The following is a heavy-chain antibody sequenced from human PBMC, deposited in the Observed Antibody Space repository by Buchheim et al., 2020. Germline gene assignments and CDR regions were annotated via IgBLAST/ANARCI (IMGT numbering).Heavy chain of an antibody. V-gene: IGHV1-8*01. CDR3: AQLDGSGTYLHLHQ. J-gene: IGHJ4*02. Sequence: QVQLVQSGAEVKKPGASVKVSCKAFGHGFTSYGINWVRQASGQGLEWMGWMNTNNDDTGYAQKFQGRIAMTRDTSISTAYMELHSLTSEDTAVYYCAQLDGSGTYLHLHQWGQGTL. CDR1: GHGFTSYG. CDR2: MNTNNDDT. D-gene: IGHD3-10*01.